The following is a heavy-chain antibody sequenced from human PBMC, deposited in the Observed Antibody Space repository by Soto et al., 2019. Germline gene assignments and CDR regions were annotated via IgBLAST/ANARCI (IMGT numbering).Heavy chain of an antibody. CDR1: GFTFSSYA. Sequence: QVQLVESGGGVVQPGRSLRLSCAASGFTFSSYAMHWVRQAPGKGLEWVAVISYDGSNKYYADSVKGRFTISRDNSKNTLYLQMNSLRAEDTAVYYCAGDIVVVVAATLVPWGQGTLVTVCS. CDR2: ISYDGSNK. V-gene: IGHV3-30-3*01. CDR3: AGDIVVVVAATLVP. D-gene: IGHD2-15*01. J-gene: IGHJ5*02.